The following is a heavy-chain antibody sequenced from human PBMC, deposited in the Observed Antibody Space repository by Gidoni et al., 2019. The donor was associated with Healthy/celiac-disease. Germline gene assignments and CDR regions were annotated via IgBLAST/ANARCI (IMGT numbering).Heavy chain of an antibody. CDR1: GSSFPSYW. V-gene: IGHV5-51*01. Sequence: EVQLVPSGAEVNKPGESLTLSCQGSGSSFPSYWIGWVRQMPGKGLEWMGIIYPGDSDTRYSPSFQGQVTISADKSISTAYLQWSSLKASDTAMYYCARASIAAAGTGWYFDLWGRGTLVTVSS. CDR3: ARASIAAAGTGWYFDL. J-gene: IGHJ2*01. CDR2: IYPGDSDT. D-gene: IGHD6-13*01.